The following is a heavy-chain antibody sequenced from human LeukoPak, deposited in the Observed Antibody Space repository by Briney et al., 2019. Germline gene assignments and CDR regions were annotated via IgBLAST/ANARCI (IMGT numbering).Heavy chain of an antibody. CDR3: AKTPRNYYYYTMDV. Sequence: PGGSLRLSCAASGFTFNNSAMNWVRQAPGKGLEWVSAVTYTGGTTYYADSVKGRFTISRDNSKNTLYLQMNSLRAEDTAVYYCAKTPRNYYYYTMDVWGQGTTVTVSS. V-gene: IGHV3-23*01. CDR2: VTYTGGTT. J-gene: IGHJ6*02. CDR1: GFTFNNSA.